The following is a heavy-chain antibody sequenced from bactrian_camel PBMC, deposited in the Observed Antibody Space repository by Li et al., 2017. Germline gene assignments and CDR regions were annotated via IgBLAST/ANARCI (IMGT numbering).Heavy chain of an antibody. D-gene: IGHD1*01. CDR1: RDIYKGNC. CDR2: MHTTLQVP. CDR3: AARIRGAYPPCRTSPDDYGT. J-gene: IGHJ6*01. V-gene: IGHV3S53*01. Sequence: HVQLVESGGGSVQAGESLTLSCTAPRDIYKGNCIGWFHQAPGKEREPIAAMHTTLQVPYYADSVKGRFTISLDSSKNTLMLEMNNLKPEDAAIYYCAARIRGAYPPCRTSPDDYGTWGQGTQVTVS.